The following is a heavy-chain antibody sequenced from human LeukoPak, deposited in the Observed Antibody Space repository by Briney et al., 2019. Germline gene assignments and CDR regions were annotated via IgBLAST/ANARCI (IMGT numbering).Heavy chain of an antibody. CDR3: ARGDLRKFDS. CDR1: GYTFTGYY. CDR2: INPNSGDT. V-gene: IGHV1-2*02. Sequence: ASVKVSCKTSGYTFTGYYIHWVRQAPGHGLEWMGWINPNSGDTSHAQKFQGRVTMTRDTSISTAYMELSRLRSDDTAVYYCARGDLRKFDSWGQGTLVTVSS. J-gene: IGHJ4*02.